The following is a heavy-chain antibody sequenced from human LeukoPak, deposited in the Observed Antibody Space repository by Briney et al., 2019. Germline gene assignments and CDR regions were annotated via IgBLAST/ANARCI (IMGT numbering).Heavy chain of an antibody. CDR3: AKDRRGYGAYAPGDY. Sequence: QPGGSLRLSCTASGYTFDDYAMHWVRQAPGKGLEWVSLISADGGSTYYADSVKGRFTISRDSSKNSLSLQMNSLRTEDTALYYCAKDRRGYGAYAPGDYWGQGTLVTVSS. CDR1: GYTFDDYA. D-gene: IGHD5-12*01. J-gene: IGHJ4*02. CDR2: ISADGGST. V-gene: IGHV3-43*02.